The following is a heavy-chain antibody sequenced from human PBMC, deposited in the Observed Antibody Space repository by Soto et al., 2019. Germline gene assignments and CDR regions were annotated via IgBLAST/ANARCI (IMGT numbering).Heavy chain of an antibody. D-gene: IGHD3-10*01. CDR2: IYYSGST. J-gene: IGHJ3*02. V-gene: IGHV4-61*01. Sequence: SEPLSLTCTVAGGSISNGSYYWSWIRQPPGKGLEWIGYIYYSGSTNYNPSLKSRVTISVDTSKNQFSLKLSSVTAADTAVYYCARAYLWFGGRSAFDIWGQGTMVTVSS. CDR1: GGSISNGSYY. CDR3: ARAYLWFGGRSAFDI.